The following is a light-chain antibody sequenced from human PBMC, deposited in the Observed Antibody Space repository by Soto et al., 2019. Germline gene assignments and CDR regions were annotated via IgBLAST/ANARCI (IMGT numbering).Light chain of an antibody. V-gene: IGKV1-39*01. Sequence: DIQMTQTPSSLSASVGDRVTITCRASQSISIYLNWYQQKPGKAPKLLIYAASSLQSGVPSSFSGSGSGTDFTLTISSLQPEDFATYYCQQSYSTPQTFGQGTKVDI. CDR3: QQSYSTPQT. CDR1: QSISIY. J-gene: IGKJ1*01. CDR2: AAS.